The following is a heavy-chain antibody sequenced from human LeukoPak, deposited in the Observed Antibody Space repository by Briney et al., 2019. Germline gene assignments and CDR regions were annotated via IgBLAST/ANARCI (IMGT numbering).Heavy chain of an antibody. D-gene: IGHD3-3*01. V-gene: IGHV1-8*03. Sequence: ASVKVSCKASGYTFTSYDINWVRQATGQGLEWMGWMNPNSGNTGYAQKFQGRVTITRNTSISTAYMELSSLRSEDTAVYYCARGTSITIFGVVSYYFDYWGQGTLVTVSS. J-gene: IGHJ4*02. CDR1: GYTFTSYD. CDR2: MNPNSGNT. CDR3: ARGTSITIFGVVSYYFDY.